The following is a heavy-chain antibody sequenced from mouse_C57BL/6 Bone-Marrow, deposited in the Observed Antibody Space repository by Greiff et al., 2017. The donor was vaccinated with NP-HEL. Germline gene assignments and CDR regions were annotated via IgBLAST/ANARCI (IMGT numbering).Heavy chain of an antibody. CDR1: GYTFTSYW. J-gene: IGHJ2*01. CDR2: IDPSDSET. D-gene: IGHD2-2*01. CDR3: ARNHGHGVDY. V-gene: IGHV1-52*01. Sequence: VQLQQPGAELVRPGSSVKLSCKAAGYTFTSYWMHWVKQRPIQGLEWIGNIDPSDSETHYNQKFKDKATLTVDKSSSTAYMQLSSLTSEDSAVYYCARNHGHGVDYWGQGTTLTVSS.